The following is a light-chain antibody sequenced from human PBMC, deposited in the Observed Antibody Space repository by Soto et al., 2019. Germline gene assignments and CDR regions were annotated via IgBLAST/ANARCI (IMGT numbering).Light chain of an antibody. CDR1: QNLISDY. CDR3: QLYGRSPTWT. V-gene: IGKV3-20*01. CDR2: GAS. Sequence: EIVLTQSPGTLSLSPGERATLSCRASQNLISDYLAWYQQKPGQPPRLLIYGASRRATGIPDRFSGSGSGTDFTLNISTLEPEDSAVYYWQLYGRSPTWTFGQGTKVEIK. J-gene: IGKJ1*01.